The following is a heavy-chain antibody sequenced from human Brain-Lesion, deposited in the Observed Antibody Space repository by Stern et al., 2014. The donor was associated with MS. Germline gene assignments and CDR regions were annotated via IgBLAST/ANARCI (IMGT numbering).Heavy chain of an antibody. V-gene: IGHV2-26*01. J-gene: IGHJ4*02. D-gene: IGHD2-15*01. Sequence: ESGPVLVKPTETLPLTCSVSGFSLSNAAMGVSWIRQPPGKALECLAHIFSTGETAYSTSLKSRLTISKDTSRSQVVLTMTNMDPVDTATYYCARMREYCSGGICFAGYYDSWGQGTLGTGSA. CDR3: ARMREYCSGGICFAGYYDS. CDR2: IFSTGET. CDR1: GFSLSNAAMG.